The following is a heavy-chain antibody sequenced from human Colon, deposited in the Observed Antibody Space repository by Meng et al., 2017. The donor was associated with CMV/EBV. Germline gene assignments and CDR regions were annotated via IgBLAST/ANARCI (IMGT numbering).Heavy chain of an antibody. CDR2: IYPQDGGT. CDR1: GYTLTANH. CDR3: VRESWYFDF. D-gene: IGHD6-13*01. Sequence: QVQLVQSGTEVKKPAASVKVSCQTSGYTLTANHLHWVRQAPGQGLEWMGWIYPQDGGTYFAQKFQDRVTLTRDTSITTAYMELSGLTSDDTAIYYCVRESWYFDFWGEGTLVTVSS. V-gene: IGHV1-2*02. J-gene: IGHJ4*02.